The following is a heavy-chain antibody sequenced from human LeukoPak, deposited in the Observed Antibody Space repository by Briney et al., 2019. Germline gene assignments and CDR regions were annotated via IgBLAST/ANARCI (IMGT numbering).Heavy chain of an antibody. CDR3: ARDITYSSGEDAFDI. J-gene: IGHJ3*02. Sequence: SETLSLTCTVSGGSISSYYWSWIRQPPGKGLEWIGYIYYSGSTNYNPSLKSRVTISVDTSKNQFSLKLSSVTAADTAVYYCARDITYSSGEDAFDIWGQGTMVTVSS. D-gene: IGHD6-19*01. CDR2: IYYSGST. V-gene: IGHV4-59*01. CDR1: GGSISSYY.